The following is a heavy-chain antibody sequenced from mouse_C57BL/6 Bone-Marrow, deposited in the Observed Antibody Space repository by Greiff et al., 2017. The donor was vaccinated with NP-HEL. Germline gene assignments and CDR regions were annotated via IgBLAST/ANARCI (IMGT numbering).Heavy chain of an antibody. D-gene: IGHD1-1*01. CDR3: TRGEASYYGAMDY. CDR2: ISSGGDYI. Sequence: EVQGVESGEGLVKPGGSLQLSCAASGFTFSSYAMSWVRQTPEKRLEWVAYISSGGDYIYYADTVKGRFTISRDNARNTLYLQMSSLKSEDTAMYYCTRGEASYYGAMDYWGQGTSVTVSS. CDR1: GFTFSSYA. J-gene: IGHJ4*01. V-gene: IGHV5-9-1*02.